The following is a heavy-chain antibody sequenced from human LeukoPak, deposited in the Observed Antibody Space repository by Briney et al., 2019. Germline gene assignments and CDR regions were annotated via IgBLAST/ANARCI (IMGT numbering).Heavy chain of an antibody. D-gene: IGHD1-26*01. J-gene: IGHJ4*01. CDR2: IKSKTDGGTT. CDR1: GFTFTNAW. Sequence: GGSLRLSCVDSGFTFTNAWMSWVRQTPGKGLEWVGRIKSKTDGGTTDYAAPVKGRFSISRDDSTNTLSLQMNSLKTEDTVVYYCTTGGVRPLNWGHGTLVTVSS. V-gene: IGHV3-15*01. CDR3: TTGGVRPLN.